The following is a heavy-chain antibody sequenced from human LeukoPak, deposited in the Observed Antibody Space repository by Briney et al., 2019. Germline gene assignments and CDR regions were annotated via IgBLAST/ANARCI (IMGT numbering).Heavy chain of an antibody. V-gene: IGHV4-39*07. CDR2: IYYTGST. J-gene: IGHJ4*02. CDR1: GGSISSSSYY. Sequence: PSETLSLTCTVSGGSISSSSYYWGWIRQPPGKGLESIGNIYYTGSTYYNPSLKSRVTMSADTSKNQFSLKLRSVTAADTAVYYCARGMYVFGYWGQGTLVTVSS. CDR3: ARGMYVFGY. D-gene: IGHD2-8*01.